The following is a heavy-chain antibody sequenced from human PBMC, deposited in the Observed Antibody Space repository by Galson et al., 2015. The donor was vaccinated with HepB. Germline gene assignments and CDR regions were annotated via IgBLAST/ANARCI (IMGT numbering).Heavy chain of an antibody. D-gene: IGHD6-19*01. V-gene: IGHV1-2*02. J-gene: IGHJ4*02. CDR1: GYTFTGYH. Sequence: SVKVSCKASGYTFTGYHMHWVRQAPGQGLEWMGWINPNSGGINYAQKFQGRVTMTRDTSISTAYMELSRLRSDDTAVYYCARVGIGWLLPDYWGQGTLVTVSS. CDR3: ARVGIGWLLPDY. CDR2: INPNSGGI.